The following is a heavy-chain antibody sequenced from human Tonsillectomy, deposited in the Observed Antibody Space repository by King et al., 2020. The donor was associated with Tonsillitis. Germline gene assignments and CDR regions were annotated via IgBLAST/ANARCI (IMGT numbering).Heavy chain of an antibody. J-gene: IGHJ3*02. V-gene: IGHV1-46*01. CDR1: GYTFTSYY. CDR2: INPSGGST. D-gene: IGHD3-16*01. CDR3: AARGGLDAFDI. Sequence: QLVQSGAEVKKPGASVKVSCKASGYTFTSYYMHWVRQAPGQGLEWMGIINPSGGSTSYAQKFQGRVTMTRDTSTSTVYMELSSLRSEDTAVYYCAARGGLDAFDIWGQGPMVTVSS.